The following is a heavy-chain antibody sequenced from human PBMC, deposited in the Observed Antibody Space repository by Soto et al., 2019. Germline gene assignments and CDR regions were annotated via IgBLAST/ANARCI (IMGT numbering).Heavy chain of an antibody. D-gene: IGHD6-6*01. V-gene: IGHV3-49*03. CDR2: IRSKAYGGTT. Sequence: GSLRLSCTASGFTFGGYAMSWFRQAPGKGLEWVGFIRSKAYGGTTEYAASVKGRFTISRDDSKSIAYLQMNSLKTEDTALYYCTKYRSSSSFYYGMDVWGQGTTVTVSS. CDR3: TKYRSSSSFYYGMDV. CDR1: GFTFGGYA. J-gene: IGHJ6*02.